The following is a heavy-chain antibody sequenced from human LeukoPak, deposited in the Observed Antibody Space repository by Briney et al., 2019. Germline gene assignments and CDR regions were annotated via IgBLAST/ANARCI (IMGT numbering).Heavy chain of an antibody. D-gene: IGHD3-22*01. CDR1: GFTFSSYA. V-gene: IGHV3-30-3*01. Sequence: GGSLRLSCAASGFTFSSYAMHWVRQAPGKGLEWVAVISYDGSNKYYADSVKGRFTISRDNSKNTLYLQMNSLRAEDTAVYYCARDLFDSSGYRDRFDPWGQGTLVTVSS. CDR3: ARDLFDSSGYRDRFDP. J-gene: IGHJ5*02. CDR2: ISYDGSNK.